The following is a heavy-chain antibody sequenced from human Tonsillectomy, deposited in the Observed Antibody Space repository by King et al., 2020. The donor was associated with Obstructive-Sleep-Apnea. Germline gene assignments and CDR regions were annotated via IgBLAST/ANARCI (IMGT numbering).Heavy chain of an antibody. V-gene: IGHV4-4*02. D-gene: IGHD3-10*01. J-gene: IGHJ4*02. Sequence: VQLQESGPGLLKPSGTLSLTCAVSGDSFSGDKWWSWVRQPPGQGLEWIGEIHRSGVTNYNAALKSRVTISLHNSRNQFFLRLTSVTAADTAVYYCVKHGFFSLEYWGQGTLATVSS. CDR1: GDSFSGDKW. CDR3: VKHGFFSLEY. CDR2: IHRSGVT.